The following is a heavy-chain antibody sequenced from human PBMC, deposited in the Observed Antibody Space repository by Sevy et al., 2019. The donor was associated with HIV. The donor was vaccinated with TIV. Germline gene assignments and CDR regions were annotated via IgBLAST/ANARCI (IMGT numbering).Heavy chain of an antibody. CDR1: GFTFSRHA. CDR3: ARSAVAGIEAWFDP. D-gene: IGHD6-19*01. V-gene: IGHV3-30-3*01. Sequence: GGSLRLSCVGSGFTFSRHAMLWVRQAPGKGLEWVAVILYDGSNKYYADSVKGRFTISRDNSKNTLDLEMNSLRPEDTAVYYCARSAVAGIEAWFDPWGLGTLVTVSS. J-gene: IGHJ5*02. CDR2: ILYDGSNK.